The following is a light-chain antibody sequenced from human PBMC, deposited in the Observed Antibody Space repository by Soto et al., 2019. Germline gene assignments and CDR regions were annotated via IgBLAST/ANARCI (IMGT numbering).Light chain of an antibody. CDR3: QAWDSGSGVDV. CDR2: RHT. V-gene: IGLV3-1*01. Sequence: SYELTQPPSVSVSPGQTATITCSGDKLGNKFASWYQQRPRQSPVLVIYRHTKRPSGIPERFSGSISGNTASLTIGGTQAMDEADYYCQAWDSGSGVDVFGGGTKLTVL. CDR1: KLGNKF. J-gene: IGLJ1*01.